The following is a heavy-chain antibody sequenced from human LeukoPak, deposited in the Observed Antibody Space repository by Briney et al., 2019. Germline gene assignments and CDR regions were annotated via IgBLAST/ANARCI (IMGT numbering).Heavy chain of an antibody. CDR2: INHSGST. J-gene: IGHJ4*02. D-gene: IGHD3-22*01. Sequence: SETLSLTCAVYGGSFSGYYWSWIRQPPGKGLEWIGEINHSGSTNYNPSLKSRVTISVNTSKDQVSLKLSSVTAADTAVYYCAGYYYDSSGYYYDVYWGQGTLVTVSS. V-gene: IGHV4-34*01. CDR1: GGSFSGYY. CDR3: AGYYYDSSGYYYDVY.